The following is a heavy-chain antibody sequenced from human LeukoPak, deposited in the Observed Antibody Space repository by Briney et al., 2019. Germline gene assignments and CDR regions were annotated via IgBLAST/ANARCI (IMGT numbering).Heavy chain of an antibody. D-gene: IGHD6-13*01. CDR3: ARHIAAAAGGDFDY. J-gene: IGHJ4*02. V-gene: IGHV1-69*13. Sequence: ASVKVSCKASGYTFTSYYMHWVRQAPGQGLEWMGGIIPIFGTANYAQKFQGRVTITADESTSTAYMELSSLRSEDTAVYYCARHIAAAAGGDFDYWGQGTLVTVSS. CDR1: GYTFTSYY. CDR2: IIPIFGTA.